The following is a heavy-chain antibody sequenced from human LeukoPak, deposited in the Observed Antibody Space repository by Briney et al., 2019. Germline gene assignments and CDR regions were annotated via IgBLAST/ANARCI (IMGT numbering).Heavy chain of an antibody. J-gene: IGHJ6*02. CDR1: GGSFSGYY. CDR3: ARVPFSAAAPYGMDV. CDR2: INHSGST. Sequence: SETLSLTCAVYGGSFSGYYWSWIRQPPGKGLEWIGEINHSGSTNYNPSLKSRVTISVDTSKNQFSLKLSSVTAADTAVYYCARVPFSAAAPYGMDVWGQGTTVTVSS. V-gene: IGHV4-34*01. D-gene: IGHD6-13*01.